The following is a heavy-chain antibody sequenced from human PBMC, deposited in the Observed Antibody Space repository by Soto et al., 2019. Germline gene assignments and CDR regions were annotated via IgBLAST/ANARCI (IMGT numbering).Heavy chain of an antibody. CDR3: AKNVWGITIFGGMDV. D-gene: IGHD3-9*01. J-gene: IGHJ6*02. CDR1: GFTFSSYA. CDR2: ISGSGGTT. Sequence: EVQLLESGGGLVQPGGSLRLSCAASGFTFSSYAMSWVRQAPGKGLEWVSAISGSGGTTYYADSVKGRFTISRDNSINTLYLQMNSLRAEDTAVYYCAKNVWGITIFGGMDVWGQGTTVTVSS. V-gene: IGHV3-23*01.